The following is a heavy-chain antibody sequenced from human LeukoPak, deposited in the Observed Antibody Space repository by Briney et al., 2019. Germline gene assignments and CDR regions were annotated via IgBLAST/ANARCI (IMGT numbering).Heavy chain of an antibody. CDR3: ASARGVKFYGWFDP. CDR2: IYYSGST. V-gene: IGHV4-59*01. CDR1: GGSISSYY. D-gene: IGHD3-10*01. Sequence: SETLSLTCTVSGGSISSYYWSWIRQPPGKGLEWIGYIYYSGSTNYNPSLKSRVTISVDTSKNQFSLKLSSVTAADTAVYYCASARGVKFYGWFDPWGQGTLVNVSS. J-gene: IGHJ5*02.